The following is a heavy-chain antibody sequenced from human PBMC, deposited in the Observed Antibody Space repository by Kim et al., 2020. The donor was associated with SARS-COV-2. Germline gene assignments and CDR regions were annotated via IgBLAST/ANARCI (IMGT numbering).Heavy chain of an antibody. Sequence: GGSLRLSCAASGFTFSSYWMSWVRQAPGKGLEWVANIKQDGSEKYYVDFVKGRFTISRDNAKNSLFLQMNSLRAEDTAVYYCARADGYNFGEGRNFEHWGKGPLHPVSS. CDR3: ARADGYNFGEGRNFEH. CDR2: IKQDGSEK. J-gene: IGHJ4*02. V-gene: IGHV3-7*04. CDR1: GFTFSSYW. D-gene: IGHD3-9*01.